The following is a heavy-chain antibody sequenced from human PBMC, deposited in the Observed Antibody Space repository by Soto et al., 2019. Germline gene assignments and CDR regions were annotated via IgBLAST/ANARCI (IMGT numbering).Heavy chain of an antibody. CDR2: ISYDGSNK. CDR1: GFTFSSYA. Sequence: GGSLRLSCAASGFTFSSYAMHWVRQAPGKGLEWVAVISYDGSNKYYADSVKGRFTISRDNSKNTLYLQMNSLRAEDTAVYYCARDSEIVATIAIDSWGQGTLVTVSS. V-gene: IGHV3-30-3*01. CDR3: ARDSEIVATIAIDS. J-gene: IGHJ4*02. D-gene: IGHD5-12*01.